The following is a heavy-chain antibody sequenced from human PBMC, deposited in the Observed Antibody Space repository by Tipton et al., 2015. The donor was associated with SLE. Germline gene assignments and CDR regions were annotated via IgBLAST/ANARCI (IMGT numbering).Heavy chain of an antibody. D-gene: IGHD1-26*01. Sequence: TLSLTCAVSGYSISSGYYWGWIRQPPGKGLEWIGSIYHSGSTYYNPSLKSRVTISVDTSKNQFSLKLSSVTAADTAVYYCARVRKWELLWYYFDFWGQGTLVTVSS. CDR2: IYHSGST. V-gene: IGHV4-38-2*01. CDR3: ARVRKWELLWYYFDF. J-gene: IGHJ4*02. CDR1: GYSISSGYY.